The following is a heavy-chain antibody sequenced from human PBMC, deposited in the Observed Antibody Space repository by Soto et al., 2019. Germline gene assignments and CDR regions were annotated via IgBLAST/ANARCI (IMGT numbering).Heavy chain of an antibody. CDR3: GAGWFGELSPPPYWFAP. CDR2: IYYSGST. V-gene: IGHV4-59*01. CDR1: GGSISSYY. J-gene: IGHJ5*02. D-gene: IGHD3-10*01. Sequence: SETLSLTCTVSGGSISSYYWSWIRQPPGKGLEWIGYIYYSGSTNYNPSLKSRVTISVDTSKNQFSLKLSSVTAADTAVYYYGAGWFGELSPPPYWFAPWGQGTLVTVS.